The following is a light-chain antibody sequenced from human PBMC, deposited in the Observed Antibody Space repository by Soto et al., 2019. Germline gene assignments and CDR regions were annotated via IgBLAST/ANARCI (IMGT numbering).Light chain of an antibody. V-gene: IGLV2-14*01. CDR2: EVS. CDR3: SSYTSSSTLDV. J-gene: IGLJ1*01. CDR1: SSDVGGYNH. Sequence: QSALTQPASESGSPGHSITLSCTGTSSDVGGYNHVSWYQQHPGKAPKLMIYEVSNRPSGVSNRFSGSKSGNTASLTISGLQAEDEADYYCSSYTSSSTLDVFGTGTKVTVL.